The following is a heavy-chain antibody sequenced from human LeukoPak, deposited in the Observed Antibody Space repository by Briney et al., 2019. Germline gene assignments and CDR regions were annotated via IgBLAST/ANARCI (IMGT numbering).Heavy chain of an antibody. J-gene: IGHJ4*02. D-gene: IGHD3-10*01. CDR2: ISGSGGST. Sequence: GGSLRLSCAASGFMFSSYAMSWVRQAPGKGLEWVSAISGSGGSTYYADSVKGRFTISRDNSKDTLYLQMNSLRAEDTAVYYCAKGPFGYVVVRGVDIPWDYWGQGTLVTVSS. CDR1: GFMFSSYA. V-gene: IGHV3-23*01. CDR3: AKGPFGYVVVRGVDIPWDY.